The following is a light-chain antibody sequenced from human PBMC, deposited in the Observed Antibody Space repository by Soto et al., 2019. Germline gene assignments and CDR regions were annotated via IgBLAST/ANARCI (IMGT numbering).Light chain of an antibody. V-gene: IGKV3D-15*01. CDR1: QSVSNN. Sequence: EIVLTQSPATLSVSPGERAALSCRASQSVSNNLAWYQQKPGQPPRLLIFGASTRATGIPARFSGSGSEAEFALTISTLQSEDFAVYYWQQYRVWPLTFGGGTKVEIK. CDR3: QQYRVWPLT. J-gene: IGKJ4*01. CDR2: GAS.